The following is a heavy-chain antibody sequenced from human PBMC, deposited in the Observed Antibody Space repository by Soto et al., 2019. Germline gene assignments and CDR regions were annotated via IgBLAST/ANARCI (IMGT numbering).Heavy chain of an antibody. D-gene: IGHD2-8*01. CDR1: GYTFTGHY. CDR3: VLDVYSVEY. Sequence: QVQLVQSGAEVKKPGASVKVSCKASGYTFTGHYVHWVRQAPGQGLEWMGWINPHSGDTHYAQKFQGRVTMTRDTSVNTASLELSWMRSDDTAVYFCVLDVYSVEYWGQGTLVTVS. V-gene: IGHV1-2*02. J-gene: IGHJ4*02. CDR2: INPHSGDT.